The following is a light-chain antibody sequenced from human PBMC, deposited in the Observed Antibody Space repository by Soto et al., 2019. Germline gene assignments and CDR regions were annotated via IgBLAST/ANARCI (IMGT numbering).Light chain of an antibody. CDR1: SSNIGRNT. V-gene: IGLV1-44*01. Sequence: VLTQPPSASGAPGQRVTISCSGSSSNIGRNTVNWYQQVPGTAPKLLIYSNDQRPSGVPDRFSGSKSGTSASLAISGLQSEDEADYHCAAWADSLNGPFVFGIGTKVTVL. J-gene: IGLJ1*01. CDR2: SND. CDR3: AAWADSLNGPFV.